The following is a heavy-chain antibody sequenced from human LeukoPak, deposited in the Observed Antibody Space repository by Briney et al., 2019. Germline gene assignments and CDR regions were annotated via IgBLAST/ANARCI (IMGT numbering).Heavy chain of an antibody. V-gene: IGHV3-48*04. CDR3: ARDAVRHSSGYSNFDY. Sequence: GGSLRLSCAASGFTFSSYSMNWVRQAPGKGLEWVSYISSSSSTIYYADSVKGRFTISRDNAKNSLYLQMNSLRAEDTAVYYCARDAVRHSSGYSNFDYWGQGTLVTVSS. J-gene: IGHJ4*02. CDR1: GFTFSSYS. CDR2: ISSSSSTI. D-gene: IGHD3-22*01.